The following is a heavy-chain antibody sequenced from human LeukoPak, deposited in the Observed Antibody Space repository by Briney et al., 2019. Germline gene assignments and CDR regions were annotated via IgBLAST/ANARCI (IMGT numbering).Heavy chain of an antibody. V-gene: IGHV1-2*06. CDR1: GYTFTGYY. CDR2: INPNSGGT. D-gene: IGHD1-26*01. J-gene: IGHJ4*02. Sequence: ASVKVSCKASGYTFTGYYMHWVRQAPGQGLEWMGRINPNSGGTNYAQKFQGRVTMTRDTSISTAYMELSRLRSDDTAVYYCARGLIGELLNGALDYWGQGTLVTVSS. CDR3: ARGLIGELLNGALDY.